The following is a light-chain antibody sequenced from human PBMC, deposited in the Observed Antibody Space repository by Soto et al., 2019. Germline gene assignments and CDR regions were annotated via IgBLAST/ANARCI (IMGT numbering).Light chain of an antibody. V-gene: IGKV3-20*01. CDR2: GAS. CDR1: QSVGTR. Sequence: EILLTQSPDTLSLSPGERATLSCRAAQSVGTRLAWYQHKTGQAPRLLISGASSRATGIPDRFTGSGSETSFTLTISRLEPADFALYYCQHYQSGHPITFGQGTRLEIK. CDR3: QHYQSGHPIT. J-gene: IGKJ5*01.